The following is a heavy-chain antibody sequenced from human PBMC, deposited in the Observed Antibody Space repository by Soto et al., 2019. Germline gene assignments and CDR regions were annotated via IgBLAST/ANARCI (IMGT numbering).Heavy chain of an antibody. D-gene: IGHD2-8*01. Sequence: QVQLQESGPGLVKPSETLSRTCTVSGGSISGGVHSWSWIHQPPGKGLEWIGHIFDSGSTYYNPSLKSRLTISVDTSKNQFSLRLSSVTAADTAVYYCAREIMPLTNDWYFDLWGRGTLVTVSS. CDR2: IFDSGST. CDR1: GGSISGGVHS. V-gene: IGHV4-30-4*01. CDR3: AREIMPLTNDWYFDL. J-gene: IGHJ2*01.